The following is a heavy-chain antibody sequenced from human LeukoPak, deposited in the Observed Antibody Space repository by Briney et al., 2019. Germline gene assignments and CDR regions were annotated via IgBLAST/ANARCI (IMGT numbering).Heavy chain of an antibody. V-gene: IGHV5-51*01. CDR2: IYPGDSDT. D-gene: IGHD6-13*01. CDR3: ARTSSSWRHYYYYYYMDV. CDR1: GYSFTSYW. J-gene: IGHJ6*03. Sequence: GESLKISCKGSGYSFTSYWIGWVRQMPGKGLEWMGIIYPGDSDTRYSPSFQGQVTISADKSISTAYLQWSSLKASDTAMYYCARTSSSWRHYYYYYYMDVWGKGTTVTISS.